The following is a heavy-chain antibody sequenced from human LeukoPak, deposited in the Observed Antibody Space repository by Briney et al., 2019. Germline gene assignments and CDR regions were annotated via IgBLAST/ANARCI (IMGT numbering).Heavy chain of an antibody. CDR3: ARVWGGYPLLYYYYYYMDV. D-gene: IGHD3-3*01. V-gene: IGHV4-34*12. CDR2: IIHSGST. Sequence: PSETLSLTCAVYGGSFSGYYWSWIRQPPGTGLEWIGEIIHSGSTNYNPSLKSRVTISVDTSKNQFSLKLSSVTAADTAVYYCARVWGGYPLLYYYYYYMDVWGKGTTVTVSS. CDR1: GGSFSGYY. J-gene: IGHJ6*03.